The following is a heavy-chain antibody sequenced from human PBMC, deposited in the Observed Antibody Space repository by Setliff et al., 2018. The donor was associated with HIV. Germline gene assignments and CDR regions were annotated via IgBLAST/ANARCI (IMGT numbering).Heavy chain of an antibody. CDR3: VRDSAASVWVGASVYYFDF. CDR1: GFSFSNYA. V-gene: IGHV3-21*01. D-gene: IGHD1-26*01. Sequence: GGSLRLSCAASGFSFSNYAMTWVRQAPGKGLEWVSSISSSDDDTHYADSLRGRFTVSGDNAKSALYLQMNNLSVDDTAVYYCVRDSAASVWVGASVYYFDFWGQGIQVTVSS. CDR2: ISSSDDDT. J-gene: IGHJ4*02.